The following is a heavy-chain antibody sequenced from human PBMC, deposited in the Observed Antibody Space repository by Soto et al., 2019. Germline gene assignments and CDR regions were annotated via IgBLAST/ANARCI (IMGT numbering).Heavy chain of an antibody. CDR3: ANYPYCNGGSGLPKY. V-gene: IGHV3-30*18. CDR2: ISYDGSDQ. CDR1: TFTFSDFG. J-gene: IGHJ4*02. D-gene: IGHD2-15*01. Sequence: QVQVEEFGGGVVQPGRSLRLSCAAPTFTFSDFGFHWVRQAPGKGLEWVAMISYDGSDQYYGDSVQGRFTIYRDDSKNTEYQQLNALRAEDTAIYYCANYPYCNGGSGLPKYWSLGSLVTVCS.